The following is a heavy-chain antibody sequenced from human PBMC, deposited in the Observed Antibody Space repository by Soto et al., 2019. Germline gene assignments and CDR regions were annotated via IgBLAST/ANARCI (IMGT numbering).Heavy chain of an antibody. CDR2: ISRSGGTI. D-gene: IGHD3-16*01. J-gene: IGHJ4*02. V-gene: IGHV3-48*03. CDR1: GFTFTNYE. Sequence: EVQLVESGGGLVQPGRSLRLSCVASGFTFTNYELNWVRQAPGKGLEWVSYISRSGGTIYYTDSVKGRFTISRDNAKNLLFMQMNSLRVEDTAVYYCVRGGIDYWGQGTLVAVSS. CDR3: VRGGIDY.